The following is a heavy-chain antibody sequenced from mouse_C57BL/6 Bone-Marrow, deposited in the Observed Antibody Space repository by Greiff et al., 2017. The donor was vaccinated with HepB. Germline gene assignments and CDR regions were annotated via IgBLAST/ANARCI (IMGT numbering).Heavy chain of an antibody. D-gene: IGHD1-1*01. CDR1: GYSITSGYY. CDR3: AKAFYYYGSSYVFAY. V-gene: IGHV3-6*01. CDR2: ISYDGSN. Sequence: VQLKESGPGLVKPSPSLSLTCSVTGYSITSGYYWNWIRQFPGKKLEWMGYISYDGSNNYNPSLKNRISITRDTSKNQFFLKLNSVTTEDTATYYCAKAFYYYGSSYVFAYWGQGTLVTVSA. J-gene: IGHJ3*01.